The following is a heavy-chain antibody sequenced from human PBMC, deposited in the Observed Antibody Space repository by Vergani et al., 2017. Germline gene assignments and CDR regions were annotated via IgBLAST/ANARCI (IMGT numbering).Heavy chain of an antibody. D-gene: IGHD6-25*01. V-gene: IGHV4-34*01. CDR2: INHSGST. Sequence: QVQLQQWGAGLLKPSETLSLTCAVYRGSFSGYYWSWIRQPPGKGLEWIGEINHSGSTNYNPSLKSRVTISVDTSKNQFSLKLSSVTAADTAVYYCARGGRLSRNWYFDLWGRGTLVTVSS. CDR3: ARGGRLSRNWYFDL. CDR1: RGSFSGYY. J-gene: IGHJ2*01.